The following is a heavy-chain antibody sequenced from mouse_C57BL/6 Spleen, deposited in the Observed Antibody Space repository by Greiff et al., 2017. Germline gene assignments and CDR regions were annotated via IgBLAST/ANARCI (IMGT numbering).Heavy chain of an antibody. Sequence: EVKLVESGEGLVKPGGSLTLSCAASGFTFSSYAMSWVRQTPEKRLEWVAYISSGGDYIYYAATVKGRFTIYRDNARNTLYLQMSSLKSEDKAMYYCTRETLLRYFDYWGQGTTLTVSS. CDR3: TRETLLRYFDY. CDR2: ISSGGDYI. CDR1: GFTFSSYA. V-gene: IGHV5-9-1*02. D-gene: IGHD1-2*01. J-gene: IGHJ2*01.